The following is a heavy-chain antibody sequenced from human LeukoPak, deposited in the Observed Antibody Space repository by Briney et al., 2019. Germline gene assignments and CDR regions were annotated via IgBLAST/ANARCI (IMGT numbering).Heavy chain of an antibody. D-gene: IGHD3-22*01. Sequence: ASVKVSCKASGYTFTSYGISWVRQAPGQGLEWMGWISAYNGNTNYAQKLQGRVTMTTDTSTSTAYMELSRLRSDDTAVYYCARAGGWYYYDSSGVFDYWGQGTLVTVSS. J-gene: IGHJ4*02. CDR2: ISAYNGNT. V-gene: IGHV1-18*01. CDR3: ARAGGWYYYDSSGVFDY. CDR1: GYTFTSYG.